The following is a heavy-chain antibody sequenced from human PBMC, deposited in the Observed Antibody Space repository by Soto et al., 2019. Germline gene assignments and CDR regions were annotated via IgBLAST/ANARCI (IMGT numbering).Heavy chain of an antibody. J-gene: IGHJ5*02. V-gene: IGHV1-24*01. CDR2: FDPEDGET. Sequence: ASVKVSCKVSGYTLTELSMHWVRQAPGKGLEWMGGFDPEDGETIYAQKFQGRVTMTEDTSTDTAYMELGSLRSEDTAVYYCATVLYGSSSWYCWFDPWGQGTLVTVSS. D-gene: IGHD6-13*01. CDR1: GYTLTELS. CDR3: ATVLYGSSSWYCWFDP.